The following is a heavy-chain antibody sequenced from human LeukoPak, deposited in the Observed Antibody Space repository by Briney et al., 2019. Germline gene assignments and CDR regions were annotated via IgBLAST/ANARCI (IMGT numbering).Heavy chain of an antibody. CDR1: RGTFSNYA. J-gene: IGHJ4*02. V-gene: IGHV1-69*04. D-gene: IGHD5-12*01. CDR3: AREGEIGYDLSDY. Sequence: VASVKVSCKASRGTFSNYAITWVRQAPGQGLEWMGRIIPILGIANYAQKFQRRVTITADKSTNTAYMDLSHLTPEDTAVYYCAREGEIGYDLSDYWGQGTLVTVSS. CDR2: IIPILGIA.